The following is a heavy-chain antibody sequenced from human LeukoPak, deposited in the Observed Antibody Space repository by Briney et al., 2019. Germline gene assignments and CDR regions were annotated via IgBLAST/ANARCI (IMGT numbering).Heavy chain of an antibody. V-gene: IGHV1-69*05. CDR2: IIPIFGTA. J-gene: IGHJ5*02. CDR3: ARAPRIAARPGWFDP. CDR1: GGTFSSYA. D-gene: IGHD6-6*01. Sequence: VASVKVSRKASGGTFSSYAISWVRQAPGQGLEWMGGIIPIFGTANYAQKFQGRVTITTDESTSTAYMELSSLRSEDTAVYYCARAPRIAARPGWFDPWGQGTLVTVSS.